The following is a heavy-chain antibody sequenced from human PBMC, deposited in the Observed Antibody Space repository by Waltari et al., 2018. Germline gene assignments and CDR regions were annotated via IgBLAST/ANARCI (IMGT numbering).Heavy chain of an antibody. J-gene: IGHJ6*03. Sequence: QVQLVESGGGVVQPGGSLRLSCAASGFTFSSYGMHWVRQAPGKGLEWVAFIRYDGSNKYYADSVKGRFTISRDNSKNTLYLQMNSLRAEDTAVYYCAKEREYCSSTSCYYYYYMDVWGKGTTVTVSS. V-gene: IGHV3-30*02. CDR3: AKEREYCSSTSCYYYYYMDV. CDR1: GFTFSSYG. D-gene: IGHD2-2*01. CDR2: IRYDGSNK.